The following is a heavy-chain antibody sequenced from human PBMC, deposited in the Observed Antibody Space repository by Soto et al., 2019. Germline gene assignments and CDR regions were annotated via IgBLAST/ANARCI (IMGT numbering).Heavy chain of an antibody. CDR3: ARASRITIFGRDDAFDI. J-gene: IGHJ3*02. D-gene: IGHD3-3*01. V-gene: IGHV1-2*04. CDR2: INPNSGGT. CDR1: GYTFTGYY. Sequence: ASVKVSCKASGYTFTGYYMHWVRQAPGQGLEWMGWINPNSGGTNYAQKFQGWVTMTRDTSISTAYMELSRLRSDDTAVYYCARASRITIFGRDDAFDIWGQGTMVTVSS.